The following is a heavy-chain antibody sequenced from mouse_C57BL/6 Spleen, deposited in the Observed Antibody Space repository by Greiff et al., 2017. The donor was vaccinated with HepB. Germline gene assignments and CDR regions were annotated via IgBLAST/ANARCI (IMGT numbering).Heavy chain of an antibody. Sequence: QVQLQQSGAELVRPGASVTLSCKASGYTFTDYEMHWVKQTPVHGLEWIGAIDPETGGTAYNQKFKGKAILTADKSSSKAYMELRSLTSEDSAVYYCTSGTWFAYWGQGTLVTVSA. CDR3: TSGTWFAY. D-gene: IGHD4-1*01. CDR2: IDPETGGT. CDR1: GYTFTDYE. J-gene: IGHJ3*01. V-gene: IGHV1-15*01.